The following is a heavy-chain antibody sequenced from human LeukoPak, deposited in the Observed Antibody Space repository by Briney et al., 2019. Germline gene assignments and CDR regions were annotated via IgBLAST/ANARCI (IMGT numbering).Heavy chain of an antibody. CDR3: ARGVTAVAGIDY. V-gene: IGHV3-30*04. CDR1: GFTFSSYA. D-gene: IGHD6-19*01. Sequence: GGSLRLSCAASGFTFSSYAMHWVRQAPGKGLEWVAVISYDGSNKYYADSVKGRFTISRDNSKNTLYLQMNSLIAEDTAVYYCARGVTAVAGIDYWGQGTLVTVSS. J-gene: IGHJ4*02. CDR2: ISYDGSNK.